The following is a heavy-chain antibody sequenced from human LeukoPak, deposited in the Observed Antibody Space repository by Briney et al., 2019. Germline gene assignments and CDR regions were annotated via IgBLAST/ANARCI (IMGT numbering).Heavy chain of an antibody. J-gene: IGHJ6*02. D-gene: IGHD3-16*01. CDR3: ARFGVPYGVDV. CDR2: IYSGGST. V-gene: IGHV3-53*01. Sequence: GGSLRLSCAASGFTVSSNYMSWVRQAPGKGLEWVSVIYSGGSTYYAVSVKGRFTISRDNSKNTLYLQMNSLRAEDTAVYYCARFGVPYGVDVWGQGTTVTVSS. CDR1: GFTVSSNY.